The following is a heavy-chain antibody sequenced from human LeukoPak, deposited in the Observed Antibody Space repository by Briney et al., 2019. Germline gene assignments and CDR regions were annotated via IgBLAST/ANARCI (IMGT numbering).Heavy chain of an antibody. CDR3: ARSVYDLRGQRLVPGLDY. CDR2: IGTIISTT. CDR1: GFTFGSYE. Sequence: GGSLRLSCAASGFTFGSYEMNWVRQAPGKGLEWVAYIGTIISTTYYADSVRGRFTVSRDDAKSSLYLQMSSLRAEDTAIYYCARSVYDLRGQRLVPGLDYWGQGTLVTVSS. J-gene: IGHJ4*02. V-gene: IGHV3-48*03. D-gene: IGHD6-13*01.